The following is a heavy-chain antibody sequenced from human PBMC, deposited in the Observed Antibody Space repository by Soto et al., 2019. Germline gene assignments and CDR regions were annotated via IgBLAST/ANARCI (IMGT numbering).Heavy chain of an antibody. CDR3: GRVVEGAARHTDPDS. V-gene: IGHV4-39*01. D-gene: IGHD2-21*01. Sequence: SETLCLTFTVSGVSIHNSHSFWAWIRQPPGKGLQFIASVYHNGGAHYNSSLKSRVTISVDTANNQVSLRMRSLTAADTAFYYCGRVVEGAARHTDPDSWGQGILVTVSS. J-gene: IGHJ5*01. CDR1: GVSIHNSHSF. CDR2: VYHNGGA.